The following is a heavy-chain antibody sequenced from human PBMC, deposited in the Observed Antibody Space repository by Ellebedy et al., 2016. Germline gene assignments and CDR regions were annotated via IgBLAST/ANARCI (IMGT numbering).Heavy chain of an antibody. J-gene: IGHJ4*02. D-gene: IGHD2-2*01. CDR1: GFTFSNFF. CDR2: ISANGDKR. V-gene: IGHV3-23*01. Sequence: GESLKISXAASGFTFSNFFMSWVRQAPGKGLEWVAIISANGDKRDFADSVQGRFTISRDNFRNTLHLQMNNLRGEDTAVYYCRQGHYADYWGQGTLVTVSS. CDR3: RQGHYADY.